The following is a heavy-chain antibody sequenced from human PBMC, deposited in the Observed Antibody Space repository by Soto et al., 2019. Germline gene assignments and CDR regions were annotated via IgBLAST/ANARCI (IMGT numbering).Heavy chain of an antibody. CDR1: GGSFSGYY. CDR2: INHSGST. D-gene: IGHD4-17*01. CDR3: ARGGTDYGDYEPYYYYGMDV. V-gene: IGHV4-34*01. J-gene: IGHJ6*02. Sequence: LSLTCAVYGGSFSGYYWSWIRQPPGKGLEWIGEINHSGSTNYNPSLKSRVTISVDTSKNQFSLKLSSVTAADTAVYYCARGGTDYGDYEPYYYYGMDVWGQGTTVTVSS.